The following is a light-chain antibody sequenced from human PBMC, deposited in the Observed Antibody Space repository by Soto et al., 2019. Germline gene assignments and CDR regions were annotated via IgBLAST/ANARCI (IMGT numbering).Light chain of an antibody. J-gene: IGKJ4*01. CDR3: QQRSNWPSELT. CDR1: QSVSSY. Sequence: EIVLTQSPATLSLSPGEGATLSCRASQSVSSYLAWYQQKPGQAPRLLIYDASNRATGIPARFSGSGSGTDFTLTISSLEPEDFAVYYCQQRSNWPSELTFGGGTKVEIK. CDR2: DAS. V-gene: IGKV3-11*01.